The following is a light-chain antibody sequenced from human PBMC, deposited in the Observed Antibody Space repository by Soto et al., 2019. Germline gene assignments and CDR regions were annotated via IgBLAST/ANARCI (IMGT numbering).Light chain of an antibody. J-gene: IGKJ5*01. CDR2: DTS. V-gene: IGKV3-20*01. CDR1: QSLTNSF. CDR3: QQYGTSEII. Sequence: EFVLTQSPGTLSSSPGERATLSCRASQSLTNSFIAWYQQRPGQAPRLLIYDTSSRASGIPDRFSGSGSGTDFTLTISRLETEDFAVFYCQQYGTSEIIFGQGTRLEIK.